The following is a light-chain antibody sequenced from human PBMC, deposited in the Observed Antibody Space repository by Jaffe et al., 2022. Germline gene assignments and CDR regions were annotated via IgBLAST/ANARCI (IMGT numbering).Light chain of an antibody. V-gene: IGLV2-23*01. Sequence: QSALTQPASVSGSPGQSITISCTGTSSDVGSYNLVSWYQQHPGKAPKLMIYEGSKRPSGVSNRFSGSKSGNTASLTISGLQAEDEADYYCCSYAGTPGVVFGGGTKLTVL. CDR2: EGS. CDR1: SSDVGSYNL. J-gene: IGLJ2*01. CDR3: CSYAGTPGVV.